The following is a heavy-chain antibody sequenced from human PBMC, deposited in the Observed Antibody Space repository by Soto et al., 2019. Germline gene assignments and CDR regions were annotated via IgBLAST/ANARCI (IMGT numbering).Heavy chain of an antibody. V-gene: IGHV4-30-4*01. CDR1: GFTFSGYY. J-gene: IGHJ4*02. Sequence: QVQLVASGGGLVKPGGALRLSCEASGFTFSGYYMTWIRQAPGKGLEWIGSTYAYNSENTYYSPSLRSRVVISTDTSNYRFSLTLSSVTATDTAVYYCARVLYGGAQYWGPGTLVTVSS. CDR3: ARVLYGGAQY. D-gene: IGHD4-17*01. CDR2: TYAYNSENT.